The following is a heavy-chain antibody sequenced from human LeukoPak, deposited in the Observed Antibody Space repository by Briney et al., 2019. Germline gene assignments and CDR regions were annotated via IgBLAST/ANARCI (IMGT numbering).Heavy chain of an antibody. J-gene: IGHJ2*01. CDR3: ARVALGWCTGCLWYFDL. CDR2: IYYSGST. V-gene: IGHV4-39*07. D-gene: IGHD2-21*01. Sequence: MSSETLSLTCTVSGGSISSSSYDWGWIRQPRGKGLEWIGSIYYSGSTYYNPSLKSRVTISVDTSKNPFSLKLSSVTAAATAVYYCARVALGWCTGCLWYFDLWGRGTLVTVSS. CDR1: GGSISSSSYD.